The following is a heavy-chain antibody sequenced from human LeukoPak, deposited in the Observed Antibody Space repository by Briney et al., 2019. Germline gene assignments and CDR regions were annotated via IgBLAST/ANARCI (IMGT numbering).Heavy chain of an antibody. CDR1: GFTVSSNY. CDR3: ASINSS. Sequence: PGGSLRLSCTASGFTVSSNYMSWVHQAPGKGLEWVSVIYSCGSTYYADSVKGRFTISRDNSKNTLYLQMNSLRAEDTAVYYCASINSSWGQGALVTVSS. J-gene: IGHJ4*02. D-gene: IGHD6-19*01. V-gene: IGHV3-66*03. CDR2: IYSCGST.